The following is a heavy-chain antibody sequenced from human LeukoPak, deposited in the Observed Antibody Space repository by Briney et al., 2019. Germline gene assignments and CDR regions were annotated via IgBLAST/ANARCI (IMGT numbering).Heavy chain of an antibody. Sequence: ASVKVSCKASGYTFTGYYMHWVRQAPGQGLEWMGWINPNSGGTNYAQKFQGRVTMTRDTSISTAYMELSRLRSDDTAVYYCAREPKWLTVAGNFDYWGQGTLVTVSS. D-gene: IGHD6-19*01. CDR3: AREPKWLTVAGNFDY. J-gene: IGHJ4*02. V-gene: IGHV1-2*02. CDR1: GYTFTGYY. CDR2: INPNSGGT.